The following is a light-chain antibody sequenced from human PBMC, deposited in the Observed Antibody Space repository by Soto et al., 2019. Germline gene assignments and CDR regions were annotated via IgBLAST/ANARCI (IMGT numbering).Light chain of an antibody. V-gene: IGKV3-20*01. CDR3: QQYGTSPPT. J-gene: IGKJ3*01. CDR2: GAS. Sequence: EIVLTRSPGTLSLSPGERATLSCRASQSVSRNSLAWYQQKPGQAPRLLIYGASSRATDIPDRFSGSGSGTDFTLIVSRLEPEDFAVYFCQQYGTSPPTFGPGTKVDIK. CDR1: QSVSRNS.